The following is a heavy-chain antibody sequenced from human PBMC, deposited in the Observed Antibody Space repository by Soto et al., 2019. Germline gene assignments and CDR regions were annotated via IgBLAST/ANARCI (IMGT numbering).Heavy chain of an antibody. CDR2: IIPIFGTA. D-gene: IGHD2-21*02. V-gene: IGHV1-69*01. CDR3: AGLGGNSGVVAYYFDY. Sequence: QVQLVQSGAEVKKPGSSVKVSCKASGGTFSSYAISWVRQAPGQGLEWMGGIIPIFGTANYAQKFQGRVTITADESTSTAYMELSSLRSEATAVYYCAGLGGNSGVVAYYFDYWGQGTLVTVSS. J-gene: IGHJ4*02. CDR1: GGTFSSYA.